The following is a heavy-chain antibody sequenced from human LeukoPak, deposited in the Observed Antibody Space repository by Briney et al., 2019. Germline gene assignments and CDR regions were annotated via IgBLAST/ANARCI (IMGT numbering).Heavy chain of an antibody. CDR3: ARVDSGGYSYGYDGEFDAFDI. CDR1: GFTFDDHG. Sequence: GGSLRLSCAASGFTFDDHGMSWVRQAPGKGLEWVSGIKWDGGRTGYADSVKGRFTISRDNAKNSLYLQMNSLRAEDTAVYYCARVDSGGYSYGYDGEFDAFDIWGQGTMVTVSS. V-gene: IGHV3-20*04. D-gene: IGHD5-18*01. CDR2: IKWDGGRT. J-gene: IGHJ3*02.